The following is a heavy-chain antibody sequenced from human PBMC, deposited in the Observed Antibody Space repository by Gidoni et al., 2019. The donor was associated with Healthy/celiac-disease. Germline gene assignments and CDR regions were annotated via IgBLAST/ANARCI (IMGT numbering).Heavy chain of an antibody. CDR2: IIPIFGTA. CDR1: VATFSSYA. D-gene: IGHD1-26*01. CDR3: ARWELLGHYYYGMDV. Sequence: QVQLVQSCAEVKKPGSSVKVSCKSSVATFSSYAISWVRQAPGQGLEWMGGIIPIFGTANYAQKFQGRVTITADESTSTAYMELSSLRSEDTAVYYCARWELLGHYYYGMDVWGQGTTVTVSS. J-gene: IGHJ6*02. V-gene: IGHV1-69*01.